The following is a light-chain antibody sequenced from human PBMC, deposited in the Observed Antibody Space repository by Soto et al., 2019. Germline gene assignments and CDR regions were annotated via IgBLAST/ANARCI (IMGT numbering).Light chain of an antibody. CDR2: VAS. CDR1: QNIINY. CDR3: QQSYNAPIT. Sequence: DIQMTQSPSSLSASVGDRVTITCQASQNIINYLNWYQQKPGKAPQLLIYVASRLESGVPSRFSGSGSGTDFTLTISSLQPEDFATYYCQQSYNAPITFGQGTRLEIK. J-gene: IGKJ5*01. V-gene: IGKV1-39*01.